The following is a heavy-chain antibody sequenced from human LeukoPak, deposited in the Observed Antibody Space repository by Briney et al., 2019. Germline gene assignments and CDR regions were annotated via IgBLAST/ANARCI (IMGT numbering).Heavy chain of an antibody. J-gene: IGHJ4*02. Sequence: PGGSLRLSCAASGFTFSSYSMNWVRQAPGKGLEWVSSISSSSSYIYYADSVKGRFTISRDNAKNSLYLQMNSLRAEDTAVYYCARSLSGSYSAFDYWGQGTLVTVSS. CDR3: ARSLSGSYSAFDY. V-gene: IGHV3-21*01. D-gene: IGHD1-26*01. CDR2: ISSSSSYI. CDR1: GFTFSSYS.